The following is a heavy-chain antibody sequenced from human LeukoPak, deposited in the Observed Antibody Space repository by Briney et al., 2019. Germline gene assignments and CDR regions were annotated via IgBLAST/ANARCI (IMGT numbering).Heavy chain of an antibody. Sequence: ASVKVSCKASGYTFTSYYIHWVRQAPGQGLEWMGIIDPSAGGTNYAQKFQGRVIMTRDMSTRTVYMELSSLRSEDTAVYYCARDLDQYSGRFGGFGHDFWGQGTLVTVSS. V-gene: IGHV1-46*01. CDR1: GYTFTSYY. D-gene: IGHD1-26*01. CDR2: IDPSAGGT. J-gene: IGHJ4*02. CDR3: ARDLDQYSGRFGGFGHDF.